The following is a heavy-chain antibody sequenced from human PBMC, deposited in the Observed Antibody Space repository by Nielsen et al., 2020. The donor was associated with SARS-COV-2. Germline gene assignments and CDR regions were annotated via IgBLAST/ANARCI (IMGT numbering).Heavy chain of an antibody. D-gene: IGHD6-19*01. V-gene: IGHV3-7*05. J-gene: IGHJ4*02. CDR2: IKQDGSEK. Sequence: GESLKISCAASGFTFSSYWMSWVRQAPGKGLEWVANIKQDGSEKYYVDSVKGRFTISRDNAKNSLYLQMNGLRAEDTAVYYCAREVSSGWIDYWGQGTLVTVSS. CDR1: GFTFSSYW. CDR3: AREVSSGWIDY.